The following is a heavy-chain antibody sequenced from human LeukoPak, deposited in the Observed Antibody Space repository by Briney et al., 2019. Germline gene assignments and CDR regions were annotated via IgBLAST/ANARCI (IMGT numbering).Heavy chain of an antibody. J-gene: IGHJ3*02. Sequence: GRSLRLSCAASGFTVSSNYMSWVRQAPGKGLEWVSVIYSGGSTYYADSVKGRFTISRDNSKNTLYLQMNSLRAEDTAVYYCARGYPRGAVAGPRDIWGQGTMVTVSS. D-gene: IGHD6-19*01. V-gene: IGHV3-66*01. CDR3: ARGYPRGAVAGPRDI. CDR1: GFTVSSNY. CDR2: IYSGGST.